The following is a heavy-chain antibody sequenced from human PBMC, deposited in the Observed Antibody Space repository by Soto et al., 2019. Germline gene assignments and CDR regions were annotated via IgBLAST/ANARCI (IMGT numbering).Heavy chain of an antibody. D-gene: IGHD3-10*01. Sequence: QVQLRQWGAGLLKSSETLSLTCAVYGGSFSDYYWSWIRQPPGKGLEWIGEINHSGSTNYNPSLKSRVTISVDTSKNQFFLKLSSVTAADTAVYYCATGPYYYGSGSHYKGWGQGTLVTVSS. CDR1: GGSFSDYY. CDR2: INHSGST. J-gene: IGHJ4*02. CDR3: ATGPYYYGSGSHYKG. V-gene: IGHV4-34*01.